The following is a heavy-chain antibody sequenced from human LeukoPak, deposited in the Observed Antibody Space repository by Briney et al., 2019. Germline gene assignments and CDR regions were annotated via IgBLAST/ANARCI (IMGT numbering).Heavy chain of an antibody. Sequence: GESLQISCQGSGYRFTSYWIGWVRQMPGKGLEWMGIIYPGDSDTRYSPSFQGQVTISADKSISTAYLQWSSLKASDTAMYYCARRAPYGGKTQTSTYYMDVWGKGTTVTVSS. CDR1: GYRFTSYW. J-gene: IGHJ6*03. CDR3: ARRAPYGGKTQTSTYYMDV. V-gene: IGHV5-51*01. CDR2: IYPGDSDT. D-gene: IGHD4-23*01.